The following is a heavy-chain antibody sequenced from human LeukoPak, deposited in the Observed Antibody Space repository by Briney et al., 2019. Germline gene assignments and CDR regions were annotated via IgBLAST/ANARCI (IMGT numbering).Heavy chain of an antibody. V-gene: IGHV4-59*08. D-gene: IGHD3-10*01. CDR2: IYYSGST. Sequence: KPSETLSLTCTVSGGSISSYYWSWIRQPPGKGLEWIGYIYYSGSTNYNPPLKSRVTISVDTSKNQFSLKLSSVTAADTAVYYCARHRGYYGSGSYYWDYWGQGTLVTVSS. CDR1: GGSISSYY. CDR3: ARHRGYYGSGSYYWDY. J-gene: IGHJ4*02.